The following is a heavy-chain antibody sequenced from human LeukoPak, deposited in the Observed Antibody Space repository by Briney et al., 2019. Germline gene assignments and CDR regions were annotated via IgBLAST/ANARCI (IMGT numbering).Heavy chain of an antibody. CDR3: ASPSTGYSSSWRPLGY. D-gene: IGHD6-13*01. CDR2: ISSSGSTK. CDR1: GFTFSSYE. J-gene: IGHJ4*02. V-gene: IGHV3-48*03. Sequence: GGSLRLSCAASGFTFSSYEMNWVRQAPGKRLEWVSYISSSGSTKYYADSVKGRFTISRDNAKNSLYVQMNSLRAEDTAVYYCASPSTGYSSSWRPLGYWGQGTLVTVSS.